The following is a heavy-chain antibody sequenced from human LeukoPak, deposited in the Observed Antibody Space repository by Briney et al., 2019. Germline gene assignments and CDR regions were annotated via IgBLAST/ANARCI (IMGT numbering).Heavy chain of an antibody. CDR1: GGTFSSYT. CDR2: IIPILGIA. Sequence: GSSVKVSCKASGGTFSSYTISWVRQAPGQGLEWMGRIIPILGIANYAQKFQGRVTITADKSTSTAYMELSSLRSEDTAVYYCARIAGSVAFDIWGQGTMVTVSS. J-gene: IGHJ3*02. D-gene: IGHD6-6*01. V-gene: IGHV1-69*02. CDR3: ARIAGSVAFDI.